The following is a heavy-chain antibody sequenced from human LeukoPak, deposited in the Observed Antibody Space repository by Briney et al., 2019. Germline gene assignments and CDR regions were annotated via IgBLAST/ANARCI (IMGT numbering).Heavy chain of an antibody. V-gene: IGHV3-15*01. Sequence: GGSLRLSCAASGFTFSNAWMSWVRQAPGKGLEWVGRIKSKTDGGTTDYAAPVKGRFTISRDNSKNTLYLQMNSLRAEDTAVYYCARETYYYDSSGYEGAYYFDYWGQGTLVTVSS. J-gene: IGHJ4*02. CDR2: IKSKTDGGTT. D-gene: IGHD3-22*01. CDR1: GFTFSNAW. CDR3: ARETYYYDSSGYEGAYYFDY.